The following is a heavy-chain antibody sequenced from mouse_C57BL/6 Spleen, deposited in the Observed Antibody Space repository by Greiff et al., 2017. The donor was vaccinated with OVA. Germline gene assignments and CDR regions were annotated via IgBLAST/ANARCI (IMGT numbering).Heavy chain of an antibody. Sequence: QVTLKESGPGLLQSSQTLSLTCSFSGFSLSTSGMGVSWIRQPSGKAREWLAHIYWDDDKRYNPSLKSRLAISKDTSRNQVFLKITSVDTADTATYYCARSGGAYYGSRYWYFDVWGTGTTVTVSS. CDR2: IYWDDDK. V-gene: IGHV8-12*01. CDR3: ARSGGAYYGSRYWYFDV. D-gene: IGHD1-1*01. CDR1: GFSLSTSGMG. J-gene: IGHJ1*03.